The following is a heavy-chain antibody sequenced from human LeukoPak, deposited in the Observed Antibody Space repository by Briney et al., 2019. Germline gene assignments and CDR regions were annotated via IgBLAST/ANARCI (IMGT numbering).Heavy chain of an antibody. D-gene: IGHD2-15*01. Sequence: ASVKVSCKASGYTFTSYDINWVRQAPGQGLEWMGRINPNSGGTNYAQKFQGRVTMTRDTSISTAYMELSNLKSDDTAVYYCARDRGSGLDAFDIWGQGTMVTVSS. CDR1: GYTFTSYD. V-gene: IGHV1-2*06. CDR3: ARDRGSGLDAFDI. CDR2: INPNSGGT. J-gene: IGHJ3*02.